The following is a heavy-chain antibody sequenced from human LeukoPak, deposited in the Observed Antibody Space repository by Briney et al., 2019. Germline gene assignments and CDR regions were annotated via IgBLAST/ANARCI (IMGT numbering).Heavy chain of an antibody. CDR3: AREIVSGYDSYYFDY. J-gene: IGHJ4*02. D-gene: IGHD5-12*01. CDR1: GGSFSGYY. Sequence: SETLSLTCAVYGGSFSGYYWSWIRQPPGKGLEWIGEINHSGSTNYNPSLKSRVTISVDTSKNQFSLKLSSVTAADTAVYYCAREIVSGYDSYYFDYWGQGTLVTVSS. V-gene: IGHV4-34*01. CDR2: INHSGST.